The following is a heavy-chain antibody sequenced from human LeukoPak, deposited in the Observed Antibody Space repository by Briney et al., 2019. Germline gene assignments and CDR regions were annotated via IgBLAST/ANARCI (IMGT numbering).Heavy chain of an antibody. CDR1: GFTPTSYT. CDR2: ISGRGGNS. CDR3: ARSATTIAVAGRGVNWFDP. V-gene: IGHV3-23*01. J-gene: IGHJ5*02. Sequence: PGGSPRLSRAASGFTPTSYTMTWVRQAPRKGLEWVLAISGRGGNSCYAVSVKGRFTISRDNSKNTLYLQMNSLRAECRAVYSWARSATTIAVAGRGVNWFDPWGQGTLVTVSS. D-gene: IGHD6-19*01.